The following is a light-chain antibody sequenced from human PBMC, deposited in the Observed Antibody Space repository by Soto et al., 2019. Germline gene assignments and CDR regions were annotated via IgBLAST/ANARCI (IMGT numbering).Light chain of an antibody. CDR2: EGN. CDR3: CSYVRSSAAV. V-gene: IGLV2-23*01. J-gene: IGLJ7*01. CDR1: SIDVGSYYL. Sequence: QSALTQPASVSGSPGQSITISCTGTSIDVGSYYLVSWYQQHPGKAPKLMIYEGNKRPSGVSNRFSGSKSGNTASLTISGLQAEDEADYYFCSYVRSSAAVFGGGTQLTVL.